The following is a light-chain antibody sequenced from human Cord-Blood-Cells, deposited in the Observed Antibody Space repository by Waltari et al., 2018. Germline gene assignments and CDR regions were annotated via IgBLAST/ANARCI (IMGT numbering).Light chain of an antibody. J-gene: IGLJ2*01. Sequence: QPVLTQSSSASASLGSSVKLTCTLSSGHSSYIIAWHQQQPGKAPRYWMKLEGSGSYNKGSGVPDRFSGSSSGADRYLTISNLQVEDEADYYCETWDSNTRVFGGGTKLTVL. CDR2: LEGSGSY. CDR3: ETWDSNTRV. V-gene: IGLV4-60*02. CDR1: SGHSSYI.